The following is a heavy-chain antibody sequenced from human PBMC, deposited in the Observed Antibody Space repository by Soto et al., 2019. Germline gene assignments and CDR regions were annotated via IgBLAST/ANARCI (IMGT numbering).Heavy chain of an antibody. Sequence: PSETLSLTCAVYGGSFIGYYWSWIRQPPGKGLEWIGEINHSGSTNYNPSLKSRVTISVDTSKNQFSLKLSSVTAADTAVYYCARGPGYYYYYGMDVWGQGTTVTVSS. CDR1: GGSFIGYY. CDR2: INHSGST. CDR3: ARGPGYYYYYGMDV. V-gene: IGHV4-34*01. J-gene: IGHJ6*02.